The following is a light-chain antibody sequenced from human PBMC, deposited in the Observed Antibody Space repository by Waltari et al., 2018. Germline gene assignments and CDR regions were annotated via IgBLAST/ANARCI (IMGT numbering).Light chain of an antibody. V-gene: IGLV2-11*01. CDR2: ALS. J-gene: IGLJ3*02. CDR1: RSDVGAYDY. CDR3: CSYAGSRTWV. Sequence: QSALTQPRSVSGSPGPSVTLSCTGTRSDVGAYDYVSWYQQRPGKAPKLLLYALSQRPSGVSNRFSGSKSGNTASLTISGLQAEDEAIYYCCSYAGSRTWVFGGGAKLTVL.